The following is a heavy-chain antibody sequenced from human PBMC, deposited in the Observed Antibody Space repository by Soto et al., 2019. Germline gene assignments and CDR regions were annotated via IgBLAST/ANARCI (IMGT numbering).Heavy chain of an antibody. CDR1: GFTFANAW. J-gene: IGHJ4*02. CDR2: INSRSDGGTT. V-gene: IGHV3-15*07. CDR3: TTGDVSSSWYGIYY. Sequence: EVQLVESGGGLVKPGGALRLSCTGSGFTFANAWMNWVRQAPGKGLEWVGRINSRSDGGTTDYAAPVNGRFNISRDDSRNTLFLQMNSLKAEDTAVYYCTTGDVSSSWYGIYYWGQGTLVTVSS. D-gene: IGHD6-13*01.